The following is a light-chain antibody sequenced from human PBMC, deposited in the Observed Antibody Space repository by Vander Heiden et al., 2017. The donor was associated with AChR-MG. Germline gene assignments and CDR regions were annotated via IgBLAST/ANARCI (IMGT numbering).Light chain of an antibody. J-gene: IGLJ3*02. CDR3: AVWDDSLNGLV. CDR2: GDN. V-gene: IGLV1-44*01. Sequence: QSVVTQPPSVSETPGQRVTISCSGSNSNIGNNSVNWYQRLPGTAPKLFLYGDNQRPSGVPARFSGSRSGTSASLAISGLQPEDEADYFCAVWDDSLNGLVFGGGTKLNV. CDR1: NSNIGNNS.